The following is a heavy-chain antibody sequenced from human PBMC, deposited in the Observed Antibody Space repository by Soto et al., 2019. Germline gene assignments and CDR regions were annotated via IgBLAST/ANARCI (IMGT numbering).Heavy chain of an antibody. J-gene: IGHJ6*02. D-gene: IGHD3-22*01. Sequence: PSETLSLTCTVSGGSISSYYWSWIRQPAGKGLEWIGRIYTSGSTNYNPSLKSRVTMSVDTSKNQFSLKLSSVTAADTAVYYCARTGHYSDSSGYSLMDVLGQGTRVTVSS. CDR1: GGSISSYY. V-gene: IGHV4-4*07. CDR2: IYTSGST. CDR3: ARTGHYSDSSGYSLMDV.